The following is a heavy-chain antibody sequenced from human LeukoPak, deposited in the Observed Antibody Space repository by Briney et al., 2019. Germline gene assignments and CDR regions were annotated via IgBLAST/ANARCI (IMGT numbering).Heavy chain of an antibody. CDR3: AKESPHYDY. Sequence: QPGGSLRLSCAASGFTFSGYAMSWVRQAPGKGLEWVSVISGNSISTYYTDSVKGRFTISRDNSKNTLYLQMNSLRADDTAVYYCAKESPHYDYWGQGTLVTVSS. CDR2: ISGNSIST. V-gene: IGHV3-23*01. J-gene: IGHJ4*02. CDR1: GFTFSGYA.